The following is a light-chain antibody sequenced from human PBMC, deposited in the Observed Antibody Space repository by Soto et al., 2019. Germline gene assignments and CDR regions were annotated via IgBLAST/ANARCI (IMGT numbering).Light chain of an antibody. CDR3: QQYHNLPLT. Sequence: IALTQCPASLPASLAEGXRLXCRATQDIRKYLNWYQQKPGKAPKLLIYDASSLETGVPSRFSGSGSGTDFTLTISSLQTEDFATYYSQQYHNLPLTFGQGTRLEIK. CDR2: DAS. CDR1: QDIRKY. J-gene: IGKJ5*01. V-gene: IGKV1-33*01.